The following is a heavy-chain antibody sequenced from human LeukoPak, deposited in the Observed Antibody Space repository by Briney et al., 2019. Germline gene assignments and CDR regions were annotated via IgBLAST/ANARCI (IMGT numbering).Heavy chain of an antibody. V-gene: IGHV3-23*01. Sequence: HPGGSLRLSCAASGFTFSSYWMHWVRQAPGKGLEWVSTISGSDGSTYYADSLKGRFTISRDNSKNTLYLQMNSLRAEDTAVYYCAPLGYCSDTSCSDTDYWGQGTLVTVSS. D-gene: IGHD2-2*01. CDR2: ISGSDGST. CDR1: GFTFSSYW. J-gene: IGHJ4*02. CDR3: APLGYCSDTSCSDTDY.